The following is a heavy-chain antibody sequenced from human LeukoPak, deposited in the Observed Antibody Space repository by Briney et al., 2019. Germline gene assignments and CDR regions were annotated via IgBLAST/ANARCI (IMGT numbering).Heavy chain of an antibody. CDR1: GGSISSGDYY. J-gene: IGHJ4*02. Sequence: SETLSLTCTVSGGSISSGDYYWSWIRQPPGKGLEWIGYIYYSGSTYYNPSLKSRVTISVDTSKNQFSLKLSSVTAADTAVYYCARGAVAGFFDYWGQGTLVTVPS. V-gene: IGHV4-30-4*08. D-gene: IGHD6-19*01. CDR3: ARGAVAGFFDY. CDR2: IYYSGST.